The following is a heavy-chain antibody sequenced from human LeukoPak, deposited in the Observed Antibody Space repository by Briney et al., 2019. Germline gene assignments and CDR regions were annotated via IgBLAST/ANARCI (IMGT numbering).Heavy chain of an antibody. CDR2: MNPNSGNT. J-gene: IGHJ6*02. Sequence: GASVKVSCKASGYTFTSYDINWVRQATGQGLEWMGWMNPNSGNTGYAQKFQGRVTMTRNTSISTAYMELSSLRSEDTAVYYCARDRYTVMAPGGDYYYYYGMDVWGQGTTVTVSS. CDR3: ARDRYTVMAPGGDYYYYYGMDV. CDR1: GYTFTSYD. D-gene: IGHD5-18*01. V-gene: IGHV1-8*01.